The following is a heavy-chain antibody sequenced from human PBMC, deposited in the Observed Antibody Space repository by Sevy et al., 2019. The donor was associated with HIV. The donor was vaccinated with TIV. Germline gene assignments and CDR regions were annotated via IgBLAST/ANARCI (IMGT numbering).Heavy chain of an antibody. CDR1: GFTVSSNY. CDR3: ARVAGGIAARPSPLNYYYSYMDV. D-gene: IGHD6-6*01. V-gene: IGHV3-53*01. Sequence: QLGGSLRLSCAASGFTVSSNYMSWVRQAPGKGLEWVSVIYSGGSTYYADSVKGRFTISRDNSKNTLYLQMNSLRAEDTAVYYCARVAGGIAARPSPLNYYYSYMDVWGKGTTVTVSS. J-gene: IGHJ6*03. CDR2: IYSGGST.